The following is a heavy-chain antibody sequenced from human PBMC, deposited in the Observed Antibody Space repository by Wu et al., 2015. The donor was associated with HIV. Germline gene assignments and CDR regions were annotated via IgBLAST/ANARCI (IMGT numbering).Heavy chain of an antibody. CDR2: MNPKNGDT. Sequence: VQLVQSGAEVKKPGASVKVSCKASGYPFTSYDVNWVRQAVGQGLEWVGRMNPKNGDTEFAQSFRDRVSMNRNTSISTAYLELTTLRFEDTAMYYCARGPYILPASVPTMRILYYFDNWGQGTLVTVSS. V-gene: IGHV1-8*01. CDR1: GYPFTSYD. J-gene: IGHJ4*02. D-gene: IGHD3-16*01. CDR3: ARGPYILPASVPTMRILYYFDN.